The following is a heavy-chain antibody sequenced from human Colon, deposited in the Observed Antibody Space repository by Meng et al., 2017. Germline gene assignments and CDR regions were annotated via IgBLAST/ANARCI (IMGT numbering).Heavy chain of an antibody. Sequence: GGSLRLSCAASGFTFSTYEMNWVRQAPGKGLEWVSFISSSGSTTYYADSVKGRFTISRDNAKNSLYLQLNSLRVEDTAVYYRTRRYCSSTSCTNDYWGQGTLVTVSS. J-gene: IGHJ4*02. V-gene: IGHV3-48*03. CDR3: TRRYCSSTSCTNDY. CDR1: GFTFSTYE. D-gene: IGHD2-2*01. CDR2: ISSSGSTT.